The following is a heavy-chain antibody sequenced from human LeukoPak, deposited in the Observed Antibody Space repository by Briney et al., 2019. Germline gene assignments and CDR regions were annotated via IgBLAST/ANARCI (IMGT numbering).Heavy chain of an antibody. J-gene: IGHJ4*02. D-gene: IGHD3-3*01. CDR2: INHSGST. V-gene: IGHV4-34*01. CDR3: ARGPRITIFGVVRGPYYFDY. CDR1: GGSFSGYY. Sequence: PSETLSLTCAVYGGSFSGYYWSWIRQPPGKGLEWIGEINHSGSTNYNPSLKSRVTISVDTYKNQFALKLSSVTAADTAVYYCARGPRITIFGVVRGPYYFDYWCQGTLVTVSS.